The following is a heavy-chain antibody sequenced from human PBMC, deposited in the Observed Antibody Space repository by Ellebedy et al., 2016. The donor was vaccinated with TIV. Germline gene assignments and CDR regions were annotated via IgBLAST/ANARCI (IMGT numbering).Heavy chain of an antibody. CDR2: ISYDGSNK. V-gene: IGHV3-30*18. Sequence: GGSLRLXXAASGFTFSSYGMHWVRQAPGKGLEWVAVISYDGSNKYYADSVKGRFTISRDNSKNTLYLQMNSLRAEDTAVYYCAKGLMVRGVLDYWGQGTLVTVSS. J-gene: IGHJ4*02. CDR1: GFTFSSYG. CDR3: AKGLMVRGVLDY. D-gene: IGHD3-10*01.